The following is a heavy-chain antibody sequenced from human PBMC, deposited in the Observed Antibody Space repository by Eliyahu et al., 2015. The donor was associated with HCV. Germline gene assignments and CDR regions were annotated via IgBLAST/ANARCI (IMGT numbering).Heavy chain of an antibody. J-gene: IGHJ4*02. CDR3: ARSINGYFDS. Sequence: EAQLVESGGGLVQPGGSXRLSCXTXGFTLRTYWMGWVRQTPGKGLGGVANIKQDGSARYYVPSVEGRFTVSRDNANNSMFLQMNNLRVQDSAVYYCARSINGYFDSWGQGTLVTVSS. V-gene: IGHV3-7*01. CDR1: GFTLRTYW. D-gene: IGHD2-21*01. CDR2: IKQDGSAR.